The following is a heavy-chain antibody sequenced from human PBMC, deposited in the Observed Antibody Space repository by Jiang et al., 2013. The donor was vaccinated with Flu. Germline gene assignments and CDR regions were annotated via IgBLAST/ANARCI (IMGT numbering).Heavy chain of an antibody. CDR3: ARGGGYPGYFDY. D-gene: IGHD5-18*01. Sequence: SGAEVRKPGASVKVSCRASGYTFTSFEIHWVRQATGQGIEWMGWMNPNTGTTAFAQRFQGRLSMTRDTSIRSAYMELSSLRSEDTAVYYCARGGGYPGYFDYWGHGTLVTVSS. V-gene: IGHV1-8*01. CDR1: GYTFTSFE. CDR2: MNPNTGTT. J-gene: IGHJ4*01.